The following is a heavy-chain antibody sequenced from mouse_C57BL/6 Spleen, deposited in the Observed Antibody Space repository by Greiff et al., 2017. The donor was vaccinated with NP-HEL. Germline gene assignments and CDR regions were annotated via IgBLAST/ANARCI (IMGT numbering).Heavy chain of an antibody. Sequence: VQLQQPGTELVKPGASVKLSCKASGYTFTSYWMHWVKQRPGQGLEWIGNINPSNGGTNYNEKFKSKATLTVDKASSTAYMQLSSLTSEDSAVYYWARPFYYGSSYEYCDYWGQGTTLTVSS. CDR1: GYTFTSYW. J-gene: IGHJ2*01. V-gene: IGHV1-53*01. CDR2: INPSNGGT. CDR3: ARPFYYGSSYEYCDY. D-gene: IGHD1-1*01.